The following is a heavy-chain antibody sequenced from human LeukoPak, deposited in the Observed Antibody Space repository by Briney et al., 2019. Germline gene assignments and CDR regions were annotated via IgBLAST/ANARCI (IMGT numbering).Heavy chain of an antibody. CDR2: INPSGGST. V-gene: IGHV1-46*01. CDR3: ARDVVVVVAATPDYYYYGMDV. J-gene: IGHJ6*04. CDR1: GYTFTSYY. D-gene: IGHD2-15*01. Sequence: ASVKVSCKASGYTFTSYYMHWVRQAPGQGLEWMRIINPSGGSTSYAQKFQGRVTMTRDTSTSTVYMELSSLRSEDTAVYYCARDVVVVVAATPDYYYYGMDVWGKGTTVTVSS.